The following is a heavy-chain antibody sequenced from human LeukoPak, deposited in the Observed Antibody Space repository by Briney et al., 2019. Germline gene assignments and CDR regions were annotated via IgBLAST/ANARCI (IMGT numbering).Heavy chain of an antibody. V-gene: IGHV4-59*01. CDR1: GGSISSYY. CDR3: ARVGSGSYWGEYYFDY. CDR2: IYYSGST. Sequence: SETLSLTCTVSGGSISSYYWSWIRQPPGKGLEWIGYIYYSGSTNYNPSLKSRVTISVDTSKNQFSLKLSSVTAADTAVYYCARVGSGSYWGEYYFDYWGQGTLVTVSS. D-gene: IGHD1-26*01. J-gene: IGHJ4*02.